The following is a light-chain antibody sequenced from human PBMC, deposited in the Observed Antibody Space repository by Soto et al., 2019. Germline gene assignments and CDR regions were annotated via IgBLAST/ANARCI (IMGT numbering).Light chain of an antibody. Sequence: IVMTQSPATLSVSPGERATLSCRASQSVSFNLVWYQHKPGQPPRLLMYNASNRAAGISARFTGSGSGTDFTLTIDNLXXEDFXFYYCHQHNNWPSTFGGGTKVE. CDR3: HQHNNWPST. V-gene: IGKV3-15*01. CDR1: QSVSFN. J-gene: IGKJ4*01. CDR2: NAS.